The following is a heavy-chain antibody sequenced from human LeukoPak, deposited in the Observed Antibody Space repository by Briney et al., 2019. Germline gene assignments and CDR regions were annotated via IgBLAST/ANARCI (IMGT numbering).Heavy chain of an antibody. V-gene: IGHV3-7*03. J-gene: IGHJ5*02. CDR3: AKGYYGSGSYGWFDP. CDR2: IKNDGSQT. Sequence: GGSLRLSCAASGFIFNKFWMTWFRQPPGKGLEWLANIKNDGSQTYYVDSVKGRFTISRDNAKNSLFLQMNSLRAEDTAVYYCAKGYYGSGSYGWFDPWGQGTLVTVSS. D-gene: IGHD3-10*01. CDR1: GFIFNKFW.